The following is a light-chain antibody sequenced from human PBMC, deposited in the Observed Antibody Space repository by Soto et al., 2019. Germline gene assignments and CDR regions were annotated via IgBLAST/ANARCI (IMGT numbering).Light chain of an antibody. Sequence: QSVLTQPASVSGSPGQSITISCTGTSSDVGGYAYVSWYQQYPGKAPKLVISEVSNRPSGVSNRFSGSKSGNTASLTISGLQAEDEADYYCSSYTSSSTPLYVFGTGTQLTVL. V-gene: IGLV2-14*01. J-gene: IGLJ1*01. CDR1: SSDVGGYAY. CDR2: EVS. CDR3: SSYTSSSTPLYV.